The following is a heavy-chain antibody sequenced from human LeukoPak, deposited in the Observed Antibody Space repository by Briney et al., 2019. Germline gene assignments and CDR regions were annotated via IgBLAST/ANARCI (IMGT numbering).Heavy chain of an antibody. Sequence: GGSLRLSCAASGFSFSNYWMYWGRRAPGKGLVWVSRINSDGSYTDYADSAKGRFTISRDNAKDTLYLQMNSLRADDTAVYYCARADNWQSGGAWGQGTLVTVSS. D-gene: IGHD1-1*01. CDR1: GFSFSNYW. V-gene: IGHV3-74*01. CDR3: ARADNWQSGGA. J-gene: IGHJ5*02. CDR2: INSDGSYT.